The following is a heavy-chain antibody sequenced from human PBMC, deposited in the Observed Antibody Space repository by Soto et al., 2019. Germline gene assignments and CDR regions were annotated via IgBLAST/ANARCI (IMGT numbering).Heavy chain of an antibody. CDR2: IYYSGST. D-gene: IGHD2-2*01. V-gene: IGHV4-59*01. Sequence: SETLSLTCTVSGGSISSYYWSWIRQPPGKGLEWIGYIYYSGSTNYNPSLKSRVTISVDASKNQFSLKLSSVTAADTAVYYCARGNFIVVVPAAGNYGMDFWGQGTSVTVSS. CDR3: ARGNFIVVVPAAGNYGMDF. J-gene: IGHJ6*02. CDR1: GGSISSYY.